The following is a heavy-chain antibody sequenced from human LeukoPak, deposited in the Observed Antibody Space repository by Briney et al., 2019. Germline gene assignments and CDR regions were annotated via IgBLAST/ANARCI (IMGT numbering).Heavy chain of an antibody. Sequence: PGRSLRLSCAASGFTFSSYGMHWVRQAPGKGLEWVAVISNDGSKKYSADSVKGRFTISRDNSKNTLYLQMNSLRAEDTAVYYCARDRGWIQHDIWGQGTMVTVSS. CDR3: ARDRGWIQHDI. CDR2: ISNDGSKK. CDR1: GFTFSSYG. J-gene: IGHJ3*02. D-gene: IGHD5-18*01. V-gene: IGHV3-30*03.